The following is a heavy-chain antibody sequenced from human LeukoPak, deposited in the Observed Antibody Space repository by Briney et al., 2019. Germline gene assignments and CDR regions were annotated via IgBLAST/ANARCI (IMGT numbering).Heavy chain of an antibody. J-gene: IGHJ4*02. CDR1: GFTFDDYA. Sequence: GGSLRLSCVASGFTFDDYAMHWVRQAPGKGLEWVSGISWNSGSIGYADSVKGRFTISRDNAKNALYLQMNSLRAEDTALYYCAKDIEMTTVTTGVFEYWGQGTLVTVSS. CDR3: AKDIEMTTVTTGVFEY. CDR2: ISWNSGSI. D-gene: IGHD4-17*01. V-gene: IGHV3-9*01.